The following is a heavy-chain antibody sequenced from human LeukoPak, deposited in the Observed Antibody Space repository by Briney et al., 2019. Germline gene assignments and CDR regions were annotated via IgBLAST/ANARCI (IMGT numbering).Heavy chain of an antibody. Sequence: GASVKVSCKASGYTFTGYYMHWVRQAPGQGLEWMGWINPNSGGTNYAQKFQGRVTMTRDTSISTAYVELSRLRSDDTAVYYCARGHSSSSHYYYSMDVWGKGTTVTVSS. V-gene: IGHV1-2*02. CDR2: INPNSGGT. CDR1: GYTFTGYY. CDR3: ARGHSSSSHYYYSMDV. D-gene: IGHD6-13*01. J-gene: IGHJ6*03.